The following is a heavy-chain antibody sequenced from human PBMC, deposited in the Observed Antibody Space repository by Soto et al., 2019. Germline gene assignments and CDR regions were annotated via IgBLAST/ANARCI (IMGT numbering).Heavy chain of an antibody. CDR3: ARVYDFWSGYWPSYYYYMDV. Sequence: EVQLVESGGGLVKPGGSLRLSWAASGFTFSSYSMNWVPQAPGKGLEWVSSISSSSSYIYYADSVKGRFTISRDNAKNSLYLQMNSLRAEDTAVYYCARVYDFWSGYWPSYYYYMDVWGKGTTVTVSS. J-gene: IGHJ6*03. D-gene: IGHD3-3*01. CDR1: GFTFSSYS. CDR2: ISSSSSYI. V-gene: IGHV3-21*01.